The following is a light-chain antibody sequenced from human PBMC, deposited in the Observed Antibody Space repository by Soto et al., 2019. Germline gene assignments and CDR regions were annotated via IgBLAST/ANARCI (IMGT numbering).Light chain of an antibody. J-gene: IGKJ5*01. Sequence: DIQMTQSPSSVSASVGDRVTITCRASQGITNRLAWYQQKPGKAPKLLIYEASSLQSGVPSRISGSGSGTNFTLTISRLQPEDFATYYCQQATSFPITFGQGTPLEIK. CDR2: EAS. CDR1: QGITNR. V-gene: IGKV1D-12*01. CDR3: QQATSFPIT.